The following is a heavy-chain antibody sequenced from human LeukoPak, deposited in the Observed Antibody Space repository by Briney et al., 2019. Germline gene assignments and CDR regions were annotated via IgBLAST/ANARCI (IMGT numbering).Heavy chain of an antibody. CDR1: GFDFTAYG. CDR3: AKYGPGFGVVIEYFMDV. V-gene: IGHV3-23*01. D-gene: IGHD3-3*01. J-gene: IGHJ6*03. Sequence: PGGSLRLSGAASGFDFTAYGMSWVRQAPGKGLEWVSGISASGLDTYYADSVTGRFTISRDNSKNTVHLLMNSLRAEDSAMYYCAKYGPGFGVVIEYFMDVWGKGTRVTVSS. CDR2: ISASGLDT.